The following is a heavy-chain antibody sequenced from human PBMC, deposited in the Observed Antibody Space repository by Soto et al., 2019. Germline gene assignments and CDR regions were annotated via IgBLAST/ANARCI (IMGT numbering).Heavy chain of an antibody. CDR2: INAGNGNT. Sequence: QVQLVQSGAEVKKPGASVKVSCKASGYTFTSYAMHWVRQATGQRLEWMGWINAGNGNTKYSQKFQGRVTITRDTSASTEYMELGRLRAEDTAVYDCARGLGSGLSYYWAKGTLDSLSS. D-gene: IGHD6-25*01. V-gene: IGHV1-3*01. CDR3: ARGLGSGLSYY. J-gene: IGHJ4*02. CDR1: GYTFTSYA.